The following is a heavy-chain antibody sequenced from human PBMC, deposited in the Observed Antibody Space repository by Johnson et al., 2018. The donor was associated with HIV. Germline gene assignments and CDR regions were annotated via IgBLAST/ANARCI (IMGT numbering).Heavy chain of an antibody. D-gene: IGHD1-26*01. CDR1: GFTVSSNY. J-gene: IGHJ3*02. V-gene: IGHV3-66*03. Sequence: VQLVESGGDLIQPGGSLRLSCAASGFTVSSNYMSWVRQAPGKGLEWVSVIYSGGSTYYADSVKGRFTISRDNSKNTLYLQMNRLRAQDTAVYYCARDWEGYAFDIWGQGTMVTVSS. CDR2: IYSGGST. CDR3: ARDWEGYAFDI.